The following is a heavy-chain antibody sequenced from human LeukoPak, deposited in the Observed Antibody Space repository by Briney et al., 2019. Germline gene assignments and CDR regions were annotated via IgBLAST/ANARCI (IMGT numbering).Heavy chain of an antibody. CDR3: ARGCESGYSHGLC. CDR2: IKEDGSEK. D-gene: IGHD5-18*01. Sequence: GGSLRLSCAASGFTFSSYWMNWVRQAPGKGLEWVAHIKEDGSEKYYVDSVKGRFTISRDNAKNSLYLQMNSLRAEDTAIYYCARGCESGYSHGLCWGQGTLVTVSS. CDR1: GFTFSSYW. V-gene: IGHV3-7*01. J-gene: IGHJ4*02.